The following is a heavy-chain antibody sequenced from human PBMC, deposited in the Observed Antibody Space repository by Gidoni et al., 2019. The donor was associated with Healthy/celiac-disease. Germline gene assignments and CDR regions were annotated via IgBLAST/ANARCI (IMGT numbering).Heavy chain of an antibody. CDR1: SYA. J-gene: IGHJ6*02. V-gene: IGHV3-23*01. CDR2: ISGSGGST. CDR3: AKSGYGSGSVYDYYYYGMDV. D-gene: IGHD3-10*01. Sequence: SYAMSWVRQAPGKGLEWVSAISGSGGSTYYADSVKGRFTISRDNSKNTLYLQMNSLRAEDTAVYYCAKSGYGSGSVYDYYYYGMDVWGQGTTVTVSS.